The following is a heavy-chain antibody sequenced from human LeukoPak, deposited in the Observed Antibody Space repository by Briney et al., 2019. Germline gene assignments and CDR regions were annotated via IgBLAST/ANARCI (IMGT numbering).Heavy chain of an antibody. V-gene: IGHV4-4*07. CDR2: IYTTGSN. Sequence: SETLSLTCTVSGASINNYYWSWIRQPAGKGLEWIGRIYTTGSNIYNPSFKSRVTMSVDTSKNQFSLKLSSVTAADTAVYYCARDRGVPCPGFDYWGQGPWSPSPQ. CDR3: ARDRGVPCPGFDY. CDR1: GASINNYY. D-gene: IGHD3-10*01. J-gene: IGHJ4*02.